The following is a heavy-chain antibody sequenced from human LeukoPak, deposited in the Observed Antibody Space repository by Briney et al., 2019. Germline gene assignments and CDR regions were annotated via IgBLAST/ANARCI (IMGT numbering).Heavy chain of an antibody. J-gene: IGHJ4*02. CDR3: ARDPSGWFGELLPTFDY. CDR2: ISSSGSTI. D-gene: IGHD3-10*01. Sequence: SGGSLRLSCAASGFTFSSYEMNWVRQAPGKGLEWVSYISSSGSTIYYADSVKGRFTISRNNAKNSLYLQMNSLRAEDTAVYYCARDPSGWFGELLPTFDYWGQGTLVTVPS. V-gene: IGHV3-48*03. CDR1: GFTFSSYE.